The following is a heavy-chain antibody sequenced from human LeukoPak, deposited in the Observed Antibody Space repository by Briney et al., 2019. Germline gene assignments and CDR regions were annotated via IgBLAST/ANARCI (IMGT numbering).Heavy chain of an antibody. J-gene: IGHJ6*02. CDR1: GFTFSSYA. CDR3: ARGETPATGIVGAFYGMDV. D-gene: IGHD1-26*01. Sequence: PGGSLRLSCAASGFTFSSYAMHWVRQAPGKGLEYVSAISSNGGSTYYANSAKGRFTISRDNSKNTLYLQMGSLRAEDMAVYYCARGETPATGIVGAFYGMDVWGQGTTVTVSS. V-gene: IGHV3-64*01. CDR2: ISSNGGST.